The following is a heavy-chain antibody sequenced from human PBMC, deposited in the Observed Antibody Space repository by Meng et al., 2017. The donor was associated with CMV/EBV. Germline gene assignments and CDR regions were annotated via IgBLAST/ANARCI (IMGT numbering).Heavy chain of an antibody. CDR2: ISYDGSNK. CDR3: ARAWGWLHYFDY. CDR1: GFTFSSYA. J-gene: IGHJ4*02. V-gene: IGHV3-30-3*01. D-gene: IGHD5-24*01. Sequence: GGSLRLSCAASGFTFSSYAMHWVRQAPGKGLEWVAVISYDGSNKYNADSVKGRFTISRDNSKNTLYLQMNSLRAEDTAVYYCARAWGWLHYFDYWDQGTLVTVSS.